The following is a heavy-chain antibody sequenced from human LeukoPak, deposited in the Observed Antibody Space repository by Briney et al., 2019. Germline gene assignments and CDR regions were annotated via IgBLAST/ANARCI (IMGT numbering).Heavy chain of an antibody. CDR2: INPNSGGT. Sequence: ASVKVSCKASGYTFTGYYMHWVRQAPGQGLEWMGWINPNSGGTNYAQKFQGRVTMTRDTSISTAYMELSRLRSDDTAVYYCARDQNPIEYYYDSSIGTDVWGQGTTVTVSS. D-gene: IGHD3-22*01. CDR3: ARDQNPIEYYYDSSIGTDV. CDR1: GYTFTGYY. J-gene: IGHJ6*02. V-gene: IGHV1-2*02.